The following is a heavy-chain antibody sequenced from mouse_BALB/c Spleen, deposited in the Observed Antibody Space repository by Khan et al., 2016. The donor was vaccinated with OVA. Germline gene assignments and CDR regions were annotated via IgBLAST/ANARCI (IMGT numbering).Heavy chain of an antibody. CDR1: GYAFNNYM. V-gene: IGHV1-54*01. CDR2: INPGSGGT. Sequence: QVQLKQSGAELVRPGTSVKVSCKASGYAFNNYMLEWVKQRPGQGLEWIGVINPGSGGTNYNEKFKGKATLTADKSSNTAYMQLSSLTSDDSAVYFCARGRYGALAYWGQGTLVTVSA. D-gene: IGHD1-1*02. J-gene: IGHJ3*01. CDR3: ARGRYGALAY.